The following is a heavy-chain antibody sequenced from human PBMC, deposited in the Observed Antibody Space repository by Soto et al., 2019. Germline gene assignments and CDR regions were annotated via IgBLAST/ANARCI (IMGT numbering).Heavy chain of an antibody. CDR3: AILRGLRKF. J-gene: IGHJ4*02. CDR1: GFSFSTHT. D-gene: IGHD4-17*01. Sequence: EVPLLESGGGLVQPGGSLRLSCAASGFSFSTHTLSWVRQAPGKGLVWLSYIGASGDATYYADSVKGRFTISRDNSEDTVYLQMNSLRVDDTAVYYCAILRGLRKFWGQGTLVTVSS. CDR2: IGASGDAT. V-gene: IGHV3-23*01.